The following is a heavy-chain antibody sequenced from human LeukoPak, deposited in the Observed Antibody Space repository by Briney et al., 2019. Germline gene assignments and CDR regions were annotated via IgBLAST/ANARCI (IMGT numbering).Heavy chain of an antibody. CDR3: ARAWYYYDSSGYYPFDY. V-gene: IGHV4-34*01. Sequence: SETLSLTCAVYGGSFSGYYWSWIRQPPGKGLEWIGEINHRGSTNYNPSLKSRVTISVDTSKNQFSLKLSSVTAADTAVYYCARAWYYYDSSGYYPFDYWGQGTLVTVSS. CDR2: INHRGST. CDR1: GGSFSGYY. J-gene: IGHJ4*02. D-gene: IGHD3-22*01.